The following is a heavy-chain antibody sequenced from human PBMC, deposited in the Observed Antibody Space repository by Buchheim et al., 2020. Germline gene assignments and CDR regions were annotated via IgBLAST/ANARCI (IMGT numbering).Heavy chain of an antibody. D-gene: IGHD2-2*01. CDR1: GFIFGSYA. CDR2: ISYDGSNK. J-gene: IGHJ4*02. CDR3: ATSVCSRSSCSHFFDY. V-gene: IGHV3-30-3*01. Sequence: QVHLVESGGGVVQPGTSLRLSCAASGFIFGSYAMHCVHQAPGKGLEWVALISYDGSNKYNADSVKGRFTISRDHAKNTLSLQMNSLRAEDTAVYFCATSVCSRSSCSHFFDYWGQGTL.